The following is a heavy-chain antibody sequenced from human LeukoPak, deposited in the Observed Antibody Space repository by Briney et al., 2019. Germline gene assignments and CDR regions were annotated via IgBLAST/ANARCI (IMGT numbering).Heavy chain of an antibody. Sequence: ASVKVSCKASGYAFTDYYIHWVRQAPGQGLEWMGWIAPNTGGTNYAQGFQGRVTMTRDTSINTANMELRSLTSDDTAVYYCARDLPGDGYNSAYDVWGQGTMVTVSP. V-gene: IGHV1-2*02. CDR3: ARDLPGDGYNSAYDV. D-gene: IGHD5-24*01. J-gene: IGHJ3*01. CDR1: GYAFTDYY. CDR2: IAPNTGGT.